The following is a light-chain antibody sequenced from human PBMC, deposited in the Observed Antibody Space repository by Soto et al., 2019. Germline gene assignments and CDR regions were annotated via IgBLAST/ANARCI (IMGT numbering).Light chain of an antibody. J-gene: IGKJ2*01. V-gene: IGKV2-24*01. CDR2: SVS. CDR1: QSLLGSDGKTY. Sequence: DIVMTQTPLSSLVTLGQPASISCRSSQSLLGSDGKTYLSWLQQRPGQPPRLLIYSVSNRVSGVPDRFSGSGAGTDFTLKISRVEAEDVGVYYCMQAKYYPYTFGQGTKLEIK. CDR3: MQAKYYPYT.